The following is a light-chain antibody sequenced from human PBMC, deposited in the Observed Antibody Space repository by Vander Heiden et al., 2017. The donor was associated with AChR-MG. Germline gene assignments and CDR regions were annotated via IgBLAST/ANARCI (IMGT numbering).Light chain of an antibody. CDR2: DTS. Sequence: EIVLTQSPATLPLSPGERATLSCRASQSVSSDLGWYQHKPGQAPRLLIYDTSNRATGIPARFSGSGSGTDFTLTISSLEPEDFAVYYCQQRSNWPPTFGGGTKVEIK. CDR3: QQRSNWPPT. V-gene: IGKV3-11*01. CDR1: QSVSSD. J-gene: IGKJ4*01.